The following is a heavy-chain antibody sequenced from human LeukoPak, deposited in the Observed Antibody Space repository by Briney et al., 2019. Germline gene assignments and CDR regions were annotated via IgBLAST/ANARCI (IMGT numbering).Heavy chain of an antibody. V-gene: IGHV3-30-3*01. CDR2: ISYDGTNK. CDR3: SRDNSNNTLYLQMNSLGAEDTAVYYCARGDWNYEGSLDY. J-gene: IGHJ4*02. D-gene: IGHD1-7*01. CDR1: GVNFSAYP. Sequence: GRSLRLSCEASGVNFSAYPMHWVRQAPGKGLEWVAVISYDGTNKFYADSVKGRFTFSRDNSNNTLYLQMNSLRAEDTARFTISRDNSNNTLYLQMNSLGAEDTAVYYCARGDWNYEGSLDYWGQGTLVTVSS.